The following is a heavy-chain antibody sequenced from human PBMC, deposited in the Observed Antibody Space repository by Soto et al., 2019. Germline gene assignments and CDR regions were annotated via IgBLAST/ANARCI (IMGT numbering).Heavy chain of an antibody. CDR2: ISAYNGNT. D-gene: IGHD3-22*01. CDR1: GYTFASSG. J-gene: IGHJ3*02. Sequence: ASVKLSCKASGYTFASSGISWVRQALGQGLEWMGWISAYNGNTNYAQKLQGRVTMTTDTSTSTAYMELRSLRSDDTAVYYCAREGYDDSSGYYFDDAFDIWGQGTMVTVS. CDR3: AREGYDDSSGYYFDDAFDI. V-gene: IGHV1-18*01.